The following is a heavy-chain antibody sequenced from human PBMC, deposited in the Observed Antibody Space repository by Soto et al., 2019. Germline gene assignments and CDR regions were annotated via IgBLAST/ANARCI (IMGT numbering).Heavy chain of an antibody. CDR2: IYHSGST. V-gene: IGHV4-30-2*01. D-gene: IGHD3-9*01. Sequence: LSLTCAVSGGSISSGGYSWSWIRQPPGKGLEWIGYIYHSGSTYYNPSLKSRVTISVDRSKNQFSLKLSSVTAADTAVYYCARAGYDILTGRHPISNAFDICGQGPMVTV. CDR1: GGSISSGGYS. CDR3: ARAGYDILTGRHPISNAFDI. J-gene: IGHJ3*02.